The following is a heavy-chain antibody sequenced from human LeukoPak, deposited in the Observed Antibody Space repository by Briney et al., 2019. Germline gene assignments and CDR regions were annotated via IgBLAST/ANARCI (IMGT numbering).Heavy chain of an antibody. CDR1: GFTFDDYA. J-gene: IGHJ4*02. CDR3: AKDIGGGSSSDFDY. V-gene: IGHV3-9*03. D-gene: IGHD6-6*01. Sequence: GGSLRLSCAASGFTFDDYAMHWVRQAPGKGLEWVSGISWNSGSIGYADSVKGRFTISRDNAKNSLYLQMNSLRAEDMASYYCAKDIGGGSSSDFDYWGQGTLVTVSS. CDR2: ISWNSGSI.